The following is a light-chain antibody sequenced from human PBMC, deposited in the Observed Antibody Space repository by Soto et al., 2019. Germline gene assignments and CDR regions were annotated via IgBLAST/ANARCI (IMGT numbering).Light chain of an antibody. CDR1: QSINTW. V-gene: IGKV1-5*01. CDR2: DAS. Sequence: DIQMTQSPATLSASVGDRVTITCRASQSINTWLAWSQQKPGKAPNLLIYDASSLESGVPSRFSGSGSGTEFTLTVSSLQPDDFATYYCQQYNRYLTFGGGTKVEIK. CDR3: QQYNRYLT. J-gene: IGKJ4*01.